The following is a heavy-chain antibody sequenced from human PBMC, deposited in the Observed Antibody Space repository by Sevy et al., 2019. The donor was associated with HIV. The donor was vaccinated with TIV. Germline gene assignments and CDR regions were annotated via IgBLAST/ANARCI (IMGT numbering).Heavy chain of an antibody. V-gene: IGHV3-21*01. Sequence: GGSLRLSCAASGFTFSDYTMNWVRQAPGKGLEWVSSIGSTNGYIAYAYSVKGRFAISRDNTKNSLYLQMNNLRVEDTAIYYCARDYNSGWRKFNLFDPWGQGTLVTVSS. J-gene: IGHJ5*02. CDR2: IGSTNGYI. D-gene: IGHD6-19*01. CDR3: ARDYNSGWRKFNLFDP. CDR1: GFTFSDYT.